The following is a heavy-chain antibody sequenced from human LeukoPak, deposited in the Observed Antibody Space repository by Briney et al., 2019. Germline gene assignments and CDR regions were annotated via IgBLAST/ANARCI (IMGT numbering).Heavy chain of an antibody. CDR1: KYSLTDHH. CDR3: ARDQSYNWNYHY. CDR2: INPNSGGT. V-gene: IGHV1-2*02. D-gene: IGHD1-7*01. J-gene: IGHJ4*02. Sequence: GASVKVSCKASKYSLTDHHIHWVRQAPGQGLEWMGWINPNSGGTNYAQKFQGRVTMTRDTSISTAYMELSRLRSDDTAVYYCARDQSYNWNYHYWGQGTLVTVSS.